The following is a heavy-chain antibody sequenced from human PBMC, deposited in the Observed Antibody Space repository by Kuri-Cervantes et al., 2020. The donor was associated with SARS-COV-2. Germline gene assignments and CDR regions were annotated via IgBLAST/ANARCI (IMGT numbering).Heavy chain of an antibody. CDR1: GFTFSSYA. CDR2: ISYDGSNK. V-gene: IGHV3-30-3*02. J-gene: IGHJ4*02. CDR3: AKKFESSGIAAAGTEMYFDY. Sequence: GESLKISCAASGFTFSSYAMHWVRQAPGKGLEWVAVISYDGSNKYYADSVKGRFTISRDNSKNTLYLQMNSLRAEDTAVYYCAKKFESSGIAAAGTEMYFDYWGRGTLVTVSS. D-gene: IGHD6-13*01.